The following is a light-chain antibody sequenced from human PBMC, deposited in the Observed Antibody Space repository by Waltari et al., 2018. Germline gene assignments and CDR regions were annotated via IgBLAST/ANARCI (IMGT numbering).Light chain of an antibody. Sequence: EIVLTQSPVTLSLSAGERATLSCRASQSVFNYLAWYQQKPGQAPRLLIYDTSKRGTGIPPRFSGSGSGIDFTLTISNLEAEDFALYYCQQGSLLPLTFGGGTKVEIK. V-gene: IGKV3-11*01. J-gene: IGKJ4*01. CDR1: QSVFNY. CDR2: DTS. CDR3: QQGSLLPLT.